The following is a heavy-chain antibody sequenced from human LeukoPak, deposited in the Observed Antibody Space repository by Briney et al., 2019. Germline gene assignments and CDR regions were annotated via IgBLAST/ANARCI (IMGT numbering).Heavy chain of an antibody. CDR3: ARGGGWEQYYFDY. J-gene: IGHJ4*02. CDR1: GFTFSSYG. D-gene: IGHD1-26*01. Sequence: GGSLRLSCAASGFTFSSYGMHWVRQAPGKGLEWVAFIRYDGSNKYYADSVKGRFTISRDSSKNTLYLQMNSLRAEDTAVYYCARGGGWEQYYFDYWGQGTLVTVSS. V-gene: IGHV3-30*02. CDR2: IRYDGSNK.